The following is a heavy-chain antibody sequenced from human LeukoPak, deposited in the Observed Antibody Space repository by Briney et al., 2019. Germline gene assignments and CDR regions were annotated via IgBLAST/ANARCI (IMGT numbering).Heavy chain of an antibody. D-gene: IGHD4-23*01. CDR3: ARDGDGGNSDY. CDR2: IIPILGIA. J-gene: IGHJ4*02. V-gene: IGHV1-69*04. CDR1: GGTFSSYA. Sequence: SVKVSCKASGGTFSSYAISWVRQAPGQGLEWMGRIIPILGIANYAQKFQGRVTITADKSTSTAYMELSSLRSEDAAVYYCARDGDGGNSDYWGQGTLVTVSS.